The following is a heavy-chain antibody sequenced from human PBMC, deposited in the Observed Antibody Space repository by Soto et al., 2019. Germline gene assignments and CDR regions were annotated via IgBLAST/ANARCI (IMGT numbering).Heavy chain of an antibody. V-gene: IGHV5-10-1*01. Sequence: GESLKISCKGSGYSFTSYWISWVRQMPGKGLEWMGRIDPSDSYTNYSPSFQGHVTISADKSISTAYLQWSSLKASDTAMYYCAPTLSSSCYELGFDPWGQGTLVTVSS. D-gene: IGHD6-13*01. CDR2: IDPSDSYT. CDR1: GYSFTSYW. CDR3: APTLSSSCYELGFDP. J-gene: IGHJ5*02.